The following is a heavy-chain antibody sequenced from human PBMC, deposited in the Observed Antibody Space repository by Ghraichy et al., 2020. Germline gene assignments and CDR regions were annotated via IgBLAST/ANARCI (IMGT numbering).Heavy chain of an antibody. V-gene: IGHV3-48*02. CDR3: AREDPFTSSGAYYYYGMDV. J-gene: IGHJ6*02. CDR1: GFTLSHFD. D-gene: IGHD2-15*01. Sequence: GGSLRLSCAASGFTLSHFDMNWVRQAPGKGLEWVSYISSRGSSKYYAGPVKGRFAVSRDNAKNSLYLQMNGLRDEDTAVYYCAREDPFTSSGAYYYYGMDVWGQGTTVTVSS. CDR2: ISSRGSSK.